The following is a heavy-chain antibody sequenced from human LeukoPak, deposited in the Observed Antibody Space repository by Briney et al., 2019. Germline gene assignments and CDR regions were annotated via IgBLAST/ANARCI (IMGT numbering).Heavy chain of an antibody. CDR2: ISGSGGST. CDR3: AKSRGVEGSSPYDREPPRVNDY. CDR1: GFTFSIYA. V-gene: IGHV3-23*01. J-gene: IGHJ4*02. Sequence: GGSLRLSCAASGFTFSIYAMSWVRQAPGKGLEWVSAISGSGGSTYYADSVTGRFTISRDNSKDTLYLQMNSLRAEDTAVYYCAKSRGVEGSSPYDREPPRVNDYWGQGTLVTVSS. D-gene: IGHD6-6*01.